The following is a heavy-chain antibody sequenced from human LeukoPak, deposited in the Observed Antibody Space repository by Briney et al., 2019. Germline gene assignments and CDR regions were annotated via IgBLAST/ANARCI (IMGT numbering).Heavy chain of an antibody. J-gene: IGHJ4*02. CDR1: GFTFSTYE. CDR2: ISSSSSYI. CDR3: ARDGRCGGDCYAS. Sequence: GGSLRLSCAASGFTFSTYEMNWVRQAPGKGREWVSIISSSSSYIYYADSVKGRSTISRDNAKNALCLQMNSLRVEDTAVYYCARDGRCGGDCYASWGQGTLVTVSS. V-gene: IGHV3-21*01. D-gene: IGHD2-21*02.